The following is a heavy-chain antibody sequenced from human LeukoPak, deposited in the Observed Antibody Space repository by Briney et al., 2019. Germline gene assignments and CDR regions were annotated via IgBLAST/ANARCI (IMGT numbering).Heavy chain of an antibody. CDR1: GGSISSGRFY. CDR2: IYTSGNT. CDR3: ARHPRDGYNLGWFDP. V-gene: IGHV4-61*02. J-gene: IGHJ5*02. Sequence: SQTLSLTCTVSGGSISSGRFYLNWIRQPAGRGLEWIGRIYTSGNTNYNPSLKSRVTISVDTSKNQFSLKLSSVTATDTAVYYCARHPRDGYNLGWFDPWGQGTLVTVSS. D-gene: IGHD5-24*01.